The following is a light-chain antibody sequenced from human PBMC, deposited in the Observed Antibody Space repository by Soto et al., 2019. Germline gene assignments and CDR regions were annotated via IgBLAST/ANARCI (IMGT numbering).Light chain of an antibody. Sequence: QSVLTQPPSMSGAPGQRVTISCTGSSSSIGAGYGVHWYQQHPGTAPKLLIFDNNNRPSGVPDRFSGSKSDTSASLAITGLQAEDEADYYCQSFDTSLSGFVVFGGGTQLTVL. CDR1: SSSIGAGYG. CDR2: DNN. J-gene: IGLJ2*01. CDR3: QSFDTSLSGFVV. V-gene: IGLV1-40*01.